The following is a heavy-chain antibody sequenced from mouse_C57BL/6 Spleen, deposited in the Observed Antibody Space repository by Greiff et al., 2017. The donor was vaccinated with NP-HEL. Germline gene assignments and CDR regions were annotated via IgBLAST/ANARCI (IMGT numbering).Heavy chain of an antibody. V-gene: IGHV1-69*01. CDR1: GYTFTSYW. CDR2: IDPSASYT. CDR3: ARAYDGYCFDY. Sequence: VQLQQPGAELVMPGASVKLSCKASGYTFTSYWMHWVKQRPGQGLEWIGEIDPSASYTNYNQKFKGKSTLTVDKSASTAYMQLSSLTSEDSAVYYCARAYDGYCFDYWGQGTTLTVSS. D-gene: IGHD2-3*01. J-gene: IGHJ2*01.